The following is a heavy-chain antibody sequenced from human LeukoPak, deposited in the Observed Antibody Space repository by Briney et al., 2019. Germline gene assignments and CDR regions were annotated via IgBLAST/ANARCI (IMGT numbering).Heavy chain of an antibody. D-gene: IGHD6-13*01. V-gene: IGHV4-30-4*08. CDR2: IYYSGST. J-gene: IGHJ5*02. Sequence: PSETLSLTCTVSGGSISSGDYYWSWIRQPPGKGLEWIGYIYYSGSTYYNPSLKSRVTISVDTSKNQFSLKLSSVTAADTAVYYCARHSIAAAGTLNWFDPWGQGTLVTVSS. CDR1: GGSISSGDYY. CDR3: ARHSIAAAGTLNWFDP.